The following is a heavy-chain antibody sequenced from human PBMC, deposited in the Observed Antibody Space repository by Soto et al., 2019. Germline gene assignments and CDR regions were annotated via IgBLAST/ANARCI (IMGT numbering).Heavy chain of an antibody. J-gene: IGHJ4*02. D-gene: IGHD2-15*01. CDR2: VIPIFGTA. Sequence: SVKVSCKASGGTFSSYAISWVRQAPGQGLEWMGGVIPIFGTANYAQKFQGRVTITADESTSTAYMELSSLRSEDTAVYYCATTDLGYCSGGSCYHPKYFDYWGQGTLVTVSS. CDR1: GGTFSSYA. V-gene: IGHV1-69*13. CDR3: ATTDLGYCSGGSCYHPKYFDY.